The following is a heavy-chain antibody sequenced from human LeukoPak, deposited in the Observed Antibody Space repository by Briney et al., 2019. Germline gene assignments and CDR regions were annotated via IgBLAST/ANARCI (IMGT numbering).Heavy chain of an antibody. CDR1: GFTFSSYA. Sequence: PGGSLRLPCAASGFTFSSYAMSWVRQAPGKGLEWVSAISGSGGSTYYADSVKGRFTISRDNSKNTLYLQMNSLRAEDTAVYYCAKDRKQGSITIFGVVFDYWGQGTLVTVSS. CDR3: AKDRKQGSITIFGVVFDY. J-gene: IGHJ4*02. V-gene: IGHV3-23*01. CDR2: ISGSGGST. D-gene: IGHD3-3*01.